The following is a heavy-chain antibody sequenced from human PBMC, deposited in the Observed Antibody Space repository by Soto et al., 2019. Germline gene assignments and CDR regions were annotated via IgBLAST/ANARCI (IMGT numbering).Heavy chain of an antibody. J-gene: IGHJ5*02. V-gene: IGHV4-31*03. CDR3: TREQSDDNYFDH. D-gene: IGHD6-19*01. CDR1: GGSIISGDYY. CDR2: IYYSGST. Sequence: TLSRNCTVPGGSIISGDYYWSWIRQHPGKGLEWIGYIYYSGSTYYNPSLKSRVTISVDTSKNQFSLRLISVTAADTAVYYCTREQSDDNYFDHWGQGTLVTVSS.